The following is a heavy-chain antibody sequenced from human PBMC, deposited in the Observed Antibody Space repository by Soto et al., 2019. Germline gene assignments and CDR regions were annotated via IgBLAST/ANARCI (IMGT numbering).Heavy chain of an antibody. D-gene: IGHD3-10*01. J-gene: IGHJ4*02. CDR1: GGSFSGYY. CDR2: INHSGST. V-gene: IGHV4-34*01. Sequence: PSETLSLTCAVYGGSFSGYYWSWIRQPPGKGLEWIGEINHSGSTNYNPSLKSRVTISVDTSKNQFSLKLSFVTAADTAVYYCARNVRGVPDYWGQGTLVTVSS. CDR3: ARNVRGVPDY.